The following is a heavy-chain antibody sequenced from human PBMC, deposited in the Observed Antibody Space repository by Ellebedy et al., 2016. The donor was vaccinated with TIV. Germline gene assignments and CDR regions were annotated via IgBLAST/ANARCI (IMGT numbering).Heavy chain of an antibody. D-gene: IGHD3-22*01. J-gene: IGHJ4*02. CDR2: IDPRGGST. CDR1: GYTFTTYY. V-gene: IGHV1-46*01. CDR3: ARDVFFYYDGTDYSVLEDS. Sequence: ASVKVSCKASGYTFTTYYVHWVRQAPGQGLEWMGIIDPRGGSTNYAQKFQGRVTMTRDTPTSTVHMELTSLSSEDTAVYYCARDVFFYYDGTDYSVLEDSWGQGTLVTVSS.